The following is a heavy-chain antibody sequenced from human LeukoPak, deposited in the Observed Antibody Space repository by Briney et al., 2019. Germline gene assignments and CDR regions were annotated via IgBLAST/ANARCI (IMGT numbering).Heavy chain of an antibody. Sequence: GASVKVSCKASGYTFTSYYMHWVRQAPGQGLEWMGWISAYNDNTNYAQKLQGRVTMTTDTSTSTAYMELRSLRSDDTAVYYCARAPRSIAARPNFDYWGQGTLVTVSS. CDR2: ISAYNDNT. V-gene: IGHV1-18*04. CDR3: ARAPRSIAARPNFDY. CDR1: GYTFTSYY. J-gene: IGHJ4*02. D-gene: IGHD6-6*01.